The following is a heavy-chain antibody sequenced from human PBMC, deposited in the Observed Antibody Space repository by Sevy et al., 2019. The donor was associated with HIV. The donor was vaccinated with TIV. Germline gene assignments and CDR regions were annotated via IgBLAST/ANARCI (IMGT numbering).Heavy chain of an antibody. D-gene: IGHD6-13*01. CDR2: IYYSGST. CDR3: ARERQLVLDY. V-gene: IGHV4-59*01. Sequence: SETLSLTCTVSGGTISSYYWSWIRQPPGKGLEWIGYIYYSGSTNYNPSLKSRVTISVDTSKNQFSLKLSSVTAADTAVYYCARERQLVLDYWGQGTLVTVSS. CDR1: GGTISSYY. J-gene: IGHJ4*02.